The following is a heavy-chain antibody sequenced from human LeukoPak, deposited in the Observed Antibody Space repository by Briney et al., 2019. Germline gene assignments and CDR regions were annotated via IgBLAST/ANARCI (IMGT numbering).Heavy chain of an antibody. CDR2: IYYSGST. CDR3: ARFGSVDTAMFFDY. D-gene: IGHD5-18*01. V-gene: IGHV4-39*01. CDR1: GGSISSSSYY. J-gene: IGHJ4*02. Sequence: SETLSLTCTVSGGSISSSSYYWGWIRQPPGKGLEWIGSIYYSGSTYYNPSLKSRVTISVDTSKNQFSLKLSSVTAADTAVYDCARFGSVDTAMFFDYWGQGTLVTVSS.